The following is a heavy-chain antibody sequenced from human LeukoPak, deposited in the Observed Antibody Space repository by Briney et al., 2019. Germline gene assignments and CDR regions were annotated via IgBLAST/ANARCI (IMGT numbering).Heavy chain of an antibody. CDR3: ARDLLGSMTTENYYYYGMDV. V-gene: IGHV3-7*01. J-gene: IGHJ6*02. CDR2: IKQDGSEK. CDR1: GFTFSSYW. D-gene: IGHD4-17*01. Sequence: GGSLRLSCAASGFTFSSYWMSWVRQAPGKGLEWVGNIKQDGSEKYYVDSVKGRFTISRDNAKNSLYLQMNSLRAEDTAVYYCARDLLGSMTTENYYYYGMDVWGQGTTVTVSS.